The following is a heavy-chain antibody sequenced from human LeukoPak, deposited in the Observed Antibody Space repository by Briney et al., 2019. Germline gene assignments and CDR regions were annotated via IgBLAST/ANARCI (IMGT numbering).Heavy chain of an antibody. D-gene: IGHD3-10*01. CDR1: GGSISSSSYY. J-gene: IGHJ4*02. CDR3: ARQGTGMVDY. CDR2: IYYSGST. Sequence: SETLSLTCTVSGGSISSSSYYWGWIRQPPGKGLEWIGSIYYSGSTYYNPSLKSRVTISVDTSKNQFSLKLSSVTAADTAVYYCARQGTGMVDYWGQGTLVTVSS. V-gene: IGHV4-39*01.